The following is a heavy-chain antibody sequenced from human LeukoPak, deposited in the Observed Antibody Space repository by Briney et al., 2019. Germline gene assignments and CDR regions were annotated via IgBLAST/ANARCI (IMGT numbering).Heavy chain of an antibody. V-gene: IGHV4-4*02. D-gene: IGHD3-10*01. J-gene: IGHJ5*02. CDR3: ARGYYYGSGSHYTWFDP. CDR2: IYHSGST. CDR1: GGSISSSNW. Sequence: SETLSLTCAVSGGSISSSNWWSWVRQPPGKGLEWIGEIYHSGSTNYNPSLKSRVTISVDKSKNQFSLKLSSVTAADTAVYYCARGYYYGSGSHYTWFDPWGQGTLVTVSS.